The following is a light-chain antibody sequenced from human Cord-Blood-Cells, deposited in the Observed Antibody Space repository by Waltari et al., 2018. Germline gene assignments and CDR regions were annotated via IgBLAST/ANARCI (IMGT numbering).Light chain of an antibody. J-gene: IGLJ1*01. CDR2: EVS. CDR3: SSYTSSSVYV. V-gene: IGLV2-14*01. CDR1: SSDVGGYNY. Sequence: QSALTQPASVSGSPGQSITISCTGTSSDVGGYNYVSWYQQHPGKAPKLMIYEVSNRPSGLSNRFSGSKSGNTASLTISGLQAEDEADYYCSSYTSSSVYVFGTGTKVTVL.